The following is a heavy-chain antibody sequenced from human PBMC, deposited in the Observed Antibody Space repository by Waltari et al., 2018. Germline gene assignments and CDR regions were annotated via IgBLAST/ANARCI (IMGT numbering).Heavy chain of an antibody. D-gene: IGHD6-19*01. CDR2: ISYDGSNK. Sequence: QVQLVESGGGVVQPGRSLRLSWAASGFTFSSYGMHWVRQAPGKGLEWVAVISYDGSNKYYADSVKGRFTISRDNSKNTLYLQMNSLRAEDTAVYYCAKDVAVAAGYFDYWGQGTLVTVSS. CDR3: AKDVAVAAGYFDY. J-gene: IGHJ4*02. CDR1: GFTFSSYG. V-gene: IGHV3-30*18.